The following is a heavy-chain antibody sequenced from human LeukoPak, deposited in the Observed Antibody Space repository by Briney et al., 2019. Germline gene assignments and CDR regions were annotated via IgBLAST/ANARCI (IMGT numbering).Heavy chain of an antibody. V-gene: IGHV4-59*12. CDR2: IYYSGST. CDR1: GGSISSYY. Sequence: PSETLSLTCTVSGGSISSYYWSLIRQPPGKGLEWIGYIYYSGSTNYNPSLKSRVTISVDTSKNQFSLKLSSVTAADTAVYYCARVYADTAMAVHFDYWGQGTLVTVSS. D-gene: IGHD5-18*01. CDR3: ARVYADTAMAVHFDY. J-gene: IGHJ4*02.